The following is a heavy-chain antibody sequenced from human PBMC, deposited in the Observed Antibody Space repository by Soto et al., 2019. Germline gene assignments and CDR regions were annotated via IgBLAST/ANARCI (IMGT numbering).Heavy chain of an antibody. V-gene: IGHV4-34*01. CDR2: INHSGST. CDR3: ARGRGYSYGLLYYYYGMDV. Sequence: SETLSLTCAVYGGSFSGYYWSWIRQPPGKGLEWIGEINHSGSTNYNPSLKSRVTISVDTSKNQFSPKLSSVTAADTAVYYCARGRGYSYGLLYYYYGMDVWGQGTTVTVSS. CDR1: GGSFSGYY. J-gene: IGHJ6*02. D-gene: IGHD5-18*01.